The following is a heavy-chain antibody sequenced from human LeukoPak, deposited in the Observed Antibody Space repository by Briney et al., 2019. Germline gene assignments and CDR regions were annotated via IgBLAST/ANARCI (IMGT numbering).Heavy chain of an antibody. CDR1: GGSISSSSYY. D-gene: IGHD2-2*01. Sequence: ETLSLTCTVSGGSISSSSYYWGWIRQPPGKGLERVSAITGGGGSTFYADSVKGRFTISRDSSNNTLYLQMNSLRADDTAIYFCAKGMTPYCSSASCFIFDFWGQGTQVTVSS. V-gene: IGHV3-23*01. CDR3: AKGMTPYCSSASCFIFDF. CDR2: ITGGGGST. J-gene: IGHJ4*02.